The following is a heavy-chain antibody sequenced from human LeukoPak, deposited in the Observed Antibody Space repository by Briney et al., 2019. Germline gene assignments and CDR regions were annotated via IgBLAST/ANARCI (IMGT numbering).Heavy chain of an antibody. J-gene: IGHJ4*02. CDR1: GFTFSSYE. V-gene: IGHV3-48*03. CDR3: ARDAYCSSTSCYWWGNYFDY. CDR2: IRSSGSTI. D-gene: IGHD2-2*01. Sequence: SGGSLRLSCAASGFTFSSYEMNWVRQAPGKGLEWVSYIRSSGSTIYYADSVKGRFTISRDNAKNSLYLQMNSLRAEDTAVYYCARDAYCSSTSCYWWGNYFDYWGQGTLVTVSS.